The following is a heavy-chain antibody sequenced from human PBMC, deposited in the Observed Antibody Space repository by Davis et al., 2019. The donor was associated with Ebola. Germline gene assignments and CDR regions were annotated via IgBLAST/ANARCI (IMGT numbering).Heavy chain of an antibody. D-gene: IGHD1-26*01. J-gene: IGHJ5*02. CDR3: ARGLSTGGFDP. Sequence: MPSETLSLTCVVTGGSISSTDWWSWVRQPPGKGLEWIGDIYHNGDTNTNPSLKNRLTISVEKSKNQFSLKLSPVTAADTAVYYCARGLSTGGFDPWGQGTLVTVSA. CDR2: IYHNGDT. CDR1: GGSISSTDW. V-gene: IGHV4-4*02.